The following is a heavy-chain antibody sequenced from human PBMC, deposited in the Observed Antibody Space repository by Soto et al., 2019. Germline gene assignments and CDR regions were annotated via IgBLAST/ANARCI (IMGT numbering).Heavy chain of an antibody. J-gene: IGHJ3*02. V-gene: IGHV1-2*04. CDR2: INPNSGGT. CDR1: GYTFTGYY. D-gene: IGHD6-19*01. CDR3: ARDGSVGSSGWGTDAFDI. Sequence: ASVKVSCKASGYTFTGYYMHWVRQAPGQGLEWMGWINPNSGGTNYAQKFQGWVTTTRDTSISTAYMELCRLRSDDTAVYYCARDGSVGSSGWGTDAFDIWGQGTMVTVSS.